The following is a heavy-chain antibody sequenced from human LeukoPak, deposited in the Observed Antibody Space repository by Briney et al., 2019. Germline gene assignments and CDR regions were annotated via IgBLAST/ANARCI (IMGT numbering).Heavy chain of an antibody. CDR2: ISGSGGST. Sequence: GGSLRLSCAASGFTFSSYAMSWVRQAPGRGLEWVSAISGSGGSTYYADSVKGRFTISRDNSKNTLYLQMNSLRAEDTAVYYCAKPPRYFDWPAFDYWGQGTLVTVSS. CDR1: GFTFSSYA. D-gene: IGHD3-9*01. CDR3: AKPPRYFDWPAFDY. V-gene: IGHV3-23*01. J-gene: IGHJ4*02.